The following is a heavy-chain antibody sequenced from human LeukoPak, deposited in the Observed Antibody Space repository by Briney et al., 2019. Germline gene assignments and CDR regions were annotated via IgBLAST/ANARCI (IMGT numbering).Heavy chain of an antibody. D-gene: IGHD2-2*01. J-gene: IGHJ6*03. V-gene: IGHV1-69*13. CDR1: GGTFRSHA. CDR2: IIPIFGTA. Sequence: SDKVSCKASGGTFRSHAISRVRQAPGQGLEWMGGIIPIFGTANYAQKFQARATITADESTIPAYMEPSSLRSEDPAAYYFSRGVFCSSSSLVCNMDVWGKGATVTPSS. CDR3: SRGVFCSSSSLVCNMDV.